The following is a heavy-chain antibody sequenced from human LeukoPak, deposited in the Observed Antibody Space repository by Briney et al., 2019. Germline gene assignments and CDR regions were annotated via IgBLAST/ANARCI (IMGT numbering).Heavy chain of an antibody. Sequence: SETLSLTCTVSGGSISSGDYYWSWIRQPPGKGLEWIGYIYYSGSTYYNPSLKSRVTISVDTSKNQFSLKLSSVTAADTAVYYCARDLGDYGDYYYYGMDVWGQGTTVTVSS. CDR1: GGSISSGDYY. CDR3: ARDLGDYGDYYYYGMDV. D-gene: IGHD4-17*01. CDR2: IYYSGST. J-gene: IGHJ6*02. V-gene: IGHV4-30-4*01.